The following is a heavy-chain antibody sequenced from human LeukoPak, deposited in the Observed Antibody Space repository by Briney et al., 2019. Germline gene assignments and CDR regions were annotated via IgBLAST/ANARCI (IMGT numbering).Heavy chain of an antibody. Sequence: SVKVSCKASGGTFSSYAISWVRQAPGQGLEWMGRIIPILGIANYAQKFQGRVTITAEKSTSTAYMELSSLRSEDTAVYYCARALGSHGREIDYWGQGTLVTVSS. CDR3: ARALGSHGREIDY. CDR2: IIPILGIA. J-gene: IGHJ4*02. V-gene: IGHV1-69*04. CDR1: GGTFSSYA. D-gene: IGHD1-26*01.